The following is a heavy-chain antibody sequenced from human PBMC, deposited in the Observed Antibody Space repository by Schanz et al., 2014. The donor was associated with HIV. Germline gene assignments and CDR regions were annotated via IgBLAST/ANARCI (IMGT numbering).Heavy chain of an antibody. CDR2: IWYDGSNK. J-gene: IGHJ6*02. Sequence: VQLVESGGGVVQPGRSLRLSCAASGFTFSSYGMHWVRQAPGKGLEWVAVIWYDGSNKYYADSVNGRFTISRDNSKNTVYLQMNSLRAEDTAVYYCAKDWAFYGDFVHYYYGVDVWGQGTTVTVSS. CDR1: GFTFSSYG. CDR3: AKDWAFYGDFVHYYYGVDV. V-gene: IGHV3-33*06. D-gene: IGHD4-17*01.